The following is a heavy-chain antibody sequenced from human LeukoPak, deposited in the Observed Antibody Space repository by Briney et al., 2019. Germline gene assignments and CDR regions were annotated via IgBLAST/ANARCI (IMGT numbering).Heavy chain of an antibody. V-gene: IGHV3-23*01. J-gene: IGHJ5*02. D-gene: IGHD3-10*01. Sequence: GGSLRLSCAASGFTFSSYAMSWVRQAPGKGLEWVSAISGSGGSTYYADSVKGRLTISRDNSKNTLYLQMNSLRAEDTAVYYCAKSGHYYGSGSYYKNTNWFDPWGQGTLVTVSS. CDR3: AKSGHYYGSGSYYKNTNWFDP. CDR2: ISGSGGST. CDR1: GFTFSSYA.